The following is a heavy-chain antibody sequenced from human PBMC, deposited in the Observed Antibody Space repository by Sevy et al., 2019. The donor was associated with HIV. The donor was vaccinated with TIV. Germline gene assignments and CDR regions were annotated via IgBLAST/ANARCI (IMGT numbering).Heavy chain of an antibody. CDR3: ARGLAALPGYYYGMDV. Sequence: GGSLRLSCAVSGFTFGSYGMHWVRQAPGKGLEWVAVILYDSSNKYYGDSVKGRFTISRDNSENALYLQMNSLRTDDTAVYYCARGLAALPGYYYGMDVWGQGTTVTVSS. J-gene: IGHJ6*02. CDR1: GFTFGSYG. D-gene: IGHD6-6*01. V-gene: IGHV3-30*03. CDR2: ILYDSSNK.